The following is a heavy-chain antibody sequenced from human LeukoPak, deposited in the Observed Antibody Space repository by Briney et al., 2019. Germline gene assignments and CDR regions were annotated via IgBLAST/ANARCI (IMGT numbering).Heavy chain of an antibody. CDR2: IIPIFGTA. CDR1: GGTFSSYA. Sequence: SVKVSCKASGGTFSSYAISWVRQAPGQGLEWMGGIIPIFGTANYAQKFQGRVTITTDESTSTAYMELSSLRSEDTAVYYCARGGAARLHFDYWGQGTLVTVSS. D-gene: IGHD6-6*01. V-gene: IGHV1-69*05. J-gene: IGHJ4*02. CDR3: ARGGAARLHFDY.